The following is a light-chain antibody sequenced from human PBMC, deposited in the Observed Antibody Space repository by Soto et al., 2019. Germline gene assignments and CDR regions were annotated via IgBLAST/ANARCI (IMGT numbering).Light chain of an antibody. J-gene: IGKJ5*01. CDR2: RAS. CDR3: QQTSSTPVT. Sequence: DIPMTQSPSTLSASVGDRVTITCRASQDIGTWLAWYQQKPEKAPKVLIYRASHLESGVPSRFSASGSGTEFSLTINSLQPEDFATYYCQQTSSTPVTFGQGTRLEVK. V-gene: IGKV1-5*03. CDR1: QDIGTW.